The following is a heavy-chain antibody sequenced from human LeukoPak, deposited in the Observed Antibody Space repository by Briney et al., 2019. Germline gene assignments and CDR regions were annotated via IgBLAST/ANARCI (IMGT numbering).Heavy chain of an antibody. J-gene: IGHJ4*02. CDR2: ISGSGGNT. V-gene: IGHV3-23*01. Sequence: GGSLRLSCAASGFTVNTYAMSWVRQAPGKGLEWVSGISGSGGNTYYADSVKGRFTISRDNSKNTLYLQMNSLRAEDTAVYYCAKDGKTRNWNYFQAKPVYWGQGTLVTVSS. CDR3: AKDGKTRNWNYFQAKPVY. CDR1: GFTVNTYA. D-gene: IGHD1-7*01.